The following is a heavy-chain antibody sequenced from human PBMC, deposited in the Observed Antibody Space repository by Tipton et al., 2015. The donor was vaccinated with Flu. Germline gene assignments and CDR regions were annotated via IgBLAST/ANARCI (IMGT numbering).Heavy chain of an antibody. CDR2: IHRYGTT. CDR3: ARRDFSNYVSDPKNWFDP. Sequence: TLSLTCSVSGGSINSYYWSWIRQPPGKGLEWIATIHRYGTTYYNPSLKSRVTISIDTSKNQFSLEIRSVTAADMAVYYCARRDFSNYVSDPKNWFDPWGQGTLVTVSS. CDR1: GGSINSYY. J-gene: IGHJ5*02. D-gene: IGHD4-11*01. V-gene: IGHV4-59*08.